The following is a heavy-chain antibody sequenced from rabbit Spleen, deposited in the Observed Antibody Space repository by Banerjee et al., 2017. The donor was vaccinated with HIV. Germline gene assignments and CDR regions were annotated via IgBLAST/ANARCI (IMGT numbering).Heavy chain of an antibody. D-gene: IGHD4-1*01. CDR1: GFSLNYNYV. V-gene: IGHV1S43*01. CDR2: IYGFIDNR. CDR3: ARAIVPWLGLTRLDL. J-gene: IGHJ3*01. Sequence: QEQLVESGGGLVKPGGSLALTCKASGFSLNYNYVMCWVRQAPGKGLEWIGIIYGFIDNRYYASWVNGRFTISSDNAQNTVDLKMTSLTAADTATYFCARAIVPWLGLTRLDLWGQGTLVTVS.